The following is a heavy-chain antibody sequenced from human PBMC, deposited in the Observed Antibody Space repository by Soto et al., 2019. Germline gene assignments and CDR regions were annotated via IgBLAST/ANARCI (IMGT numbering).Heavy chain of an antibody. CDR2: IYYSGST. CDR3: ARMSTLTTPGAFDI. D-gene: IGHD2-15*01. V-gene: IGHV4-31*03. Sequence: QVQLQESGPGLMKPSQTLSLTCSVSGGSISSGGYYWSWIRQHPGKGLEWVGFIYYSGSTYYNPSLQSRINVSVDKSKNQFSLKLSSVTAADTAVYYCARMSTLTTPGAFDIWGQGTMVSVSS. J-gene: IGHJ3*02. CDR1: GGSISSGGYY.